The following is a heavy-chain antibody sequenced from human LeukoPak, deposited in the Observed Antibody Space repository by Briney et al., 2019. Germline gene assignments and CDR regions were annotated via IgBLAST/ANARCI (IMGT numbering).Heavy chain of an antibody. CDR3: ARVGGATYYYGSGSSSVFDP. V-gene: IGHV4-59*12. CDR2: IYHSGST. J-gene: IGHJ5*02. Sequence: PSETLSLTCTVSGGSISSYYWSWIRQPPGKGLEWIGYIYHSGSTYYNPSLKSRVTISVDRSKNQFSLKLSSVTAADTAVYYCARVGGATYYYGSGSSSVFDPWGQGTLVTVSS. CDR1: GGSISSYY. D-gene: IGHD3-10*01.